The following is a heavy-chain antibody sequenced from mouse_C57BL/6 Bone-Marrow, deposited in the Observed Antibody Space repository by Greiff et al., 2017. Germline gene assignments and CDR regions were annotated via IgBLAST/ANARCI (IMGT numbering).Heavy chain of an antibody. CDR1: GYTFTDYE. D-gene: IGHD2-3*01. CDR3: TRDGSYYYAMDY. V-gene: IGHV1-15*01. CDR2: IDPETGGT. Sequence: VQGVESGAELVRPGASVTLSCKASGYTFTDYEMHWVKQTPVHGLEWIGAIDPETGGTAYNQKFKGKAILTADKSSSTAYMELRSLTSEDSAVYYCTRDGSYYYAMDYWGQGTSVTVSS. J-gene: IGHJ4*01.